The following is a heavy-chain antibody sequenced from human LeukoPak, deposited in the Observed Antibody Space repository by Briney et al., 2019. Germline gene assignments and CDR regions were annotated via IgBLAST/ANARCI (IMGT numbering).Heavy chain of an antibody. Sequence: SETLSLPCTVSGGSIRSYYWGWIRQPAGKGLEGIGRIYTSGSTNYNPSLKSRVTMSVDTSKNQFSLKLSSVTAADTAVYYCARGGGGYCSSTSCMGFIYDAFDIWGQGTMVTVSS. CDR1: GGSIRSYY. V-gene: IGHV4-4*07. J-gene: IGHJ3*02. CDR3: ARGGGGYCSSTSCMGFIYDAFDI. D-gene: IGHD2-2*01. CDR2: IYTSGST.